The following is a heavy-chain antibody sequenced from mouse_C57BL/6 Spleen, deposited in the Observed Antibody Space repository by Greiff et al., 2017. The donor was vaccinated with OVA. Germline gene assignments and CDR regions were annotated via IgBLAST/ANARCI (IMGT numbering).Heavy chain of an antibody. D-gene: IGHD1-1*01. CDR1: GYTFTSYW. J-gene: IGHJ2*01. Sequence: QVQLQQPGAELVKPGASVKMSCKASGYTFTSYWITWVKQRPGQGLEWIGDIYPGSGSTNYNEKFKSKATLTVDTSSSTAYMQLSSLTSEDSAVYDCARRGSREYYFDYWGQGTTLTVSS. CDR2: IYPGSGST. CDR3: ARRGSREYYFDY. V-gene: IGHV1-55*01.